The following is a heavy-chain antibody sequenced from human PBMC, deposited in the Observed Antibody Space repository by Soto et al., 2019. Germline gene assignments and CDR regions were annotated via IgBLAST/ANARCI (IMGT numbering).Heavy chain of an antibody. V-gene: IGHV1-69*01. Sequence: QVQLVQSGAEVKKPGSSVKVSCKASGGTFSSYAISWVQQSPGQGLECMGGLIPIFGTANYAQKFQGRVQNTADESTSTAYMELSRVRSKHTAVYYCARGMIVVVPAGMGMYYYYYGRDVWGHGTTVTVSS. J-gene: IGHJ6*02. CDR2: LIPIFGTA. D-gene: IGHD2-2*01. CDR1: GGTFSSYA. CDR3: ARGMIVVVPAGMGMYYYYYGRDV.